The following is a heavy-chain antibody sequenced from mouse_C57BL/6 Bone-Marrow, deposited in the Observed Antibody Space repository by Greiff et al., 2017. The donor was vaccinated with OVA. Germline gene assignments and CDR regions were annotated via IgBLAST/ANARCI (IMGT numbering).Heavy chain of an antibody. V-gene: IGHV2-9-1*01. J-gene: IGHJ4*01. Sequence: QVQLQQSGPGLVAPSQSLSITCTVSGFSLTSYAISWVRQPPGKGLEWLGVIWTGGGTNYNSALISRLSISKDNSKSQVFLKMNSLQTDDTAKYYSARKGGFYGRGAMDYWGQGTSVTVSS. CDR3: ARKGGFYGRGAMDY. CDR2: IWTGGGT. CDR1: GFSLTSYA. D-gene: IGHD1-1*01.